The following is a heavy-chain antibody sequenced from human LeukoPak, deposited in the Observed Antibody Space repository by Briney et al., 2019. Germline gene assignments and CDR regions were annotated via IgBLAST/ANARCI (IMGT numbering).Heavy chain of an antibody. J-gene: IGHJ3*02. CDR3: ARATGLDGSGSYYNPPDAFDI. CDR2: IYHSGST. CDR1: GGSISSSNW. D-gene: IGHD3-10*01. Sequence: SETLSLTCAVSGGSISSSNWWSWVRQPPGKGLEWIGEIYHSGSTNYNPSLKSRVTISVDKSKNQFSLKLSSVTAADTAVYYCARATGLDGSGSYYNPPDAFDIWGQGTMVTVSS. V-gene: IGHV4-4*02.